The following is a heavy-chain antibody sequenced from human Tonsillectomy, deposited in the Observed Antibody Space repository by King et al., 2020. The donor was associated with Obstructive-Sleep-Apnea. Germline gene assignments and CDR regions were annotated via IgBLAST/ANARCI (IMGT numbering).Heavy chain of an antibody. V-gene: IGHV3-66*01. CDR2: IYSGDST. J-gene: IGHJ4*02. Sequence: VQLVESGGGLVQPGGSLRLSCAASGFRISNNCMSWVRQAPGKGLEWVSLIYSGDSTYYADSLKGRFTISRDISKNTLYLQMNSLRAEDTAVYYCARGQSHDSGDSETFDYWGQGTLVTVSS. CDR1: GFRISNNC. D-gene: IGHD4-17*01. CDR3: ARGQSHDSGDSETFDY.